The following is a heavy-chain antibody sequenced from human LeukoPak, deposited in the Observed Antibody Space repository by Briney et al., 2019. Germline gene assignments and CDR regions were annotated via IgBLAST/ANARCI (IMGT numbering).Heavy chain of an antibody. CDR1: GFTFRDYT. V-gene: IGHV3-21*01. Sequence: AGGSLRLSCAASGFTFRDYTMNWVRQAPGKGLEWASSIASSSSYTYYADSVKGRFTISRDNAKNSLYLQMSSLRVADTAVYYCTKVRTFAVAGTFDYWGQGSLVTVSS. CDR3: TKVRTFAVAGTFDY. J-gene: IGHJ4*02. CDR2: IASSSSYT. D-gene: IGHD6-19*01.